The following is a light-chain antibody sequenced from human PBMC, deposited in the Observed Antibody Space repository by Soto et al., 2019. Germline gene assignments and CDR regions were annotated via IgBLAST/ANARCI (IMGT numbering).Light chain of an antibody. J-gene: IGLJ1*01. CDR3: SSYTTSGTRV. Sequence: QSVLTQPASVSGSPGQSITISCTGTSSYVGNYNYVSWYQQHPAKAPKLMIYDVSNRPSGVSNRFSGSKSGNTASLTISGLQAEDEADYYCSSYTTSGTRVFGTGTKVTVL. CDR1: SSYVGNYNY. CDR2: DVS. V-gene: IGLV2-14*01.